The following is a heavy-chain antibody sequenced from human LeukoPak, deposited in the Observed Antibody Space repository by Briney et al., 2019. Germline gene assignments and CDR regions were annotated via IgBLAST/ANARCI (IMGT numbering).Heavy chain of an antibody. CDR1: GFTFSSYS. Sequence: PGGSLRLSCAASGFTFSSYSMHWVRQAPGKGLEWVAVISYDGSNKYYADSVKGRFTLSSDNSKHTLYVQMNSLRAEDTAVYYCAREDYYDSSGLLDYWGQGTLVTVSS. CDR3: AREDYYDSSGLLDY. D-gene: IGHD3-22*01. CDR2: ISYDGSNK. V-gene: IGHV3-30-3*01. J-gene: IGHJ4*02.